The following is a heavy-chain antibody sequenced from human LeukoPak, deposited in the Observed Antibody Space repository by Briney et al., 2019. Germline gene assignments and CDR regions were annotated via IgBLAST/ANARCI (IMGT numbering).Heavy chain of an antibody. CDR1: GFTFSSYE. CDR2: ISSSDSTI. J-gene: IGHJ6*03. V-gene: IGHV3-48*03. Sequence: PGGSLRLSCAASGFTFSSYEMHWVRQAPGKGLEWVSYISSSDSTIYYADSVKGRFTISRDNAKSSLYLQMNSLRAEDTAVYYCARDPYSGSYGADYYYYMDVWGKGTTVTISS. D-gene: IGHD1-26*01. CDR3: ARDPYSGSYGADYYYYMDV.